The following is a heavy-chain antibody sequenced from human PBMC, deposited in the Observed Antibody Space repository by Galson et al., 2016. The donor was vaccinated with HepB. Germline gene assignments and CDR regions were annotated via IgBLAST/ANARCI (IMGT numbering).Heavy chain of an antibody. J-gene: IGHJ2*01. CDR3: ARRSSKIGARHRFFDL. CDR2: ISWDSRSI. D-gene: IGHD1-26*01. V-gene: IGHV3-9*01. Sequence: SLRLSCAPSGFTFDDYAMHWVRQSPGKGLEWVSGISWDSRSIDYVDSVKGRFTISGDNAKNSLYLQMDSLRPDDTAFYFCARRSSKIGARHRFFDLWGRGTLVTVSS. CDR1: GFTFDDYA.